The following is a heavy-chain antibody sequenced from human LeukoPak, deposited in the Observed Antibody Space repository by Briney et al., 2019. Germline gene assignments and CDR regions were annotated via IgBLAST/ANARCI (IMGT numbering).Heavy chain of an antibody. CDR3: ARGLHEGATYYFDY. V-gene: IGHV4-34*01. Sequence: PSETLSLTCAVYGGSFSGYYWSWIRQPPGKGLEWIGEINHSGSTNYNPSLKSRVTISVDTSKNQFSLKLSSVTAADTAVYYCARGLHEGATYYFDYWGQGTLVTVSS. J-gene: IGHJ4*02. CDR2: INHSGST. D-gene: IGHD1-26*01. CDR1: GGSFSGYY.